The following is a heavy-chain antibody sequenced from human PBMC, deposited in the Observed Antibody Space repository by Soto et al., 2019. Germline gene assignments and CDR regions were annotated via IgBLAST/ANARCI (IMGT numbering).Heavy chain of an antibody. CDR2: IYYSGST. D-gene: IGHD1-1*01. V-gene: IGHV4-39*01. Sequence: SETLSLTCTVSGGSISSSSYYWGWIRQPPGKGLEWIGSIYYSGSTYYNPSLKSRVTISVDTSKNQFSLKLSSVTAADTAVYYCASGSKFTHDDGAYYYYYYMDVWGKGTTVTVSS. CDR1: GGSISSSSYY. CDR3: ASGSKFTHDDGAYYYYYYMDV. J-gene: IGHJ6*03.